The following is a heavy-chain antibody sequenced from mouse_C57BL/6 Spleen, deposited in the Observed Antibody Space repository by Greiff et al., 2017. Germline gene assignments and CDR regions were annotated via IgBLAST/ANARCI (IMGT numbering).Heavy chain of an antibody. Sequence: QVQLQQPGAELVKPGASVKLSCKASGYTFTSYWMQWVKQRPGQGLEWIGEIDPSDSYTNYNQKFKGKATLTVDTSSSPAYMQLSSLTSEDSAVYYCARIACSSYGYWGQGTTLTVSS. V-gene: IGHV1-50*01. CDR1: GYTFTSYW. CDR3: ARIACSSYGY. D-gene: IGHD1-1*01. CDR2: IDPSDSYT. J-gene: IGHJ2*01.